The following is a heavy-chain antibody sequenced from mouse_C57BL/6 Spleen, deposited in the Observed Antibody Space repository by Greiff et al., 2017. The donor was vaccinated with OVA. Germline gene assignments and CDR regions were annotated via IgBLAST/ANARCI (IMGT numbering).Heavy chain of an antibody. CDR1: GFTFSDYG. J-gene: IGHJ2*01. V-gene: IGHV5-17*01. CDR3: ARRRFLNGLDY. Sequence: DVKLVESGGGLVKPGGSLKLSCAASGFTFSDYGMHWVRQAPEKGLEWVAYISSGSSTIYYADTVKGRFTISRDNAKNTLFLQMTSLRSEDTAMYYCARRRFLNGLDYWGQGTTLTVSS. CDR2: ISSGSSTI.